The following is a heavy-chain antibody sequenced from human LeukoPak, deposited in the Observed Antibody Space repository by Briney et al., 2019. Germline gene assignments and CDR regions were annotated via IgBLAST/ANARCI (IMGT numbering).Heavy chain of an antibody. V-gene: IGHV3-11*04. D-gene: IGHD3-22*01. CDR3: ARGRFSYDNTGYSSFYY. CDR1: GFTFSDYY. J-gene: IGHJ4*02. Sequence: GGSLRLSCAASGFTFSDYYMSWIRQAPGKGLEWVSYISSSGSTIYYADSVKGRLTISRDNAKTSVYLQMKSLRAEDTAVYYCARGRFSYDNTGYSSFYYWGQETLVTVSS. CDR2: ISSSGSTI.